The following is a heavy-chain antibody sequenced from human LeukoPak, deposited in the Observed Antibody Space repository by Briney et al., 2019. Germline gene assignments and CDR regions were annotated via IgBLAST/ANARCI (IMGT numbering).Heavy chain of an antibody. CDR3: ARAQQWLVHLDY. CDR2: IKQDGSEK. D-gene: IGHD6-19*01. Sequence: GGSLRLSCAASGLTFSSYWMSWVRQAPGKGLEWVANIKQDGSEKYYVDSVKGRFTISRDNAKNSLYLQMNSLRAEDTAVYYCARAQQWLVHLDYWGQGTLVTVSS. CDR1: GLTFSSYW. V-gene: IGHV3-7*01. J-gene: IGHJ4*02.